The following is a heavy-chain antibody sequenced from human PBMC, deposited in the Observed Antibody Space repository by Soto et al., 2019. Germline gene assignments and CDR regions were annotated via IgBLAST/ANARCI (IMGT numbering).Heavy chain of an antibody. V-gene: IGHV1-69*01. J-gene: IGHJ4*02. Sequence: QVQLVQSGAEVKKPGSSVKVSCKASGGTFSSSSINWVRQAPGQGLEWMGDIIPIFGTANYAQKFQGRVTSTADESTSAAYMELSSLRSEDTAVYYCAREGGRHSGGIDYWGQGTLVTVSS. CDR3: AREGGRHSGGIDY. CDR2: IIPIFGTA. D-gene: IGHD1-26*01. CDR1: GGTFSSSS.